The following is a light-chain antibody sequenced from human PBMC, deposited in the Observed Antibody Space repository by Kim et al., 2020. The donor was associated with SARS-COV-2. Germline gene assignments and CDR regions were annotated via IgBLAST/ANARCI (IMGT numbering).Light chain of an antibody. CDR3: QSYDSSLSGSV. J-gene: IGLJ2*01. Sequence: RVTIYRTGSSCNDGAGYDVQWDQQFPGTARKLLIYGNNNRPSGVPDRFSGSKSGTSASLAITGLQAEDEADYYGQSYDSSLSGSVFGGGTQLTVL. CDR1: SCNDGAGYD. CDR2: GNN. V-gene: IGLV1-40*01.